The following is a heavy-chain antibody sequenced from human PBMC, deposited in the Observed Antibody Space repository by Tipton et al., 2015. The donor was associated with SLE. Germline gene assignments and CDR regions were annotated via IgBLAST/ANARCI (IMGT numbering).Heavy chain of an antibody. V-gene: IGHV4-39*07. J-gene: IGHJ5*02. D-gene: IGHD4/OR15-4a*01. CDR1: GGSITSDIYY. CDR3: TRGGRGDGANPFDP. CDR2: VYDSGTT. Sequence: TLSLTCFVSGGSITSDIYYWGWIRQPPGKGLEWIGSVYDSGTTHYNPSLKSRVTMSVDTSKNQFSLKLTSVTVADTAVYYCTRGGRGDGANPFDPWGQGTLVTVSS.